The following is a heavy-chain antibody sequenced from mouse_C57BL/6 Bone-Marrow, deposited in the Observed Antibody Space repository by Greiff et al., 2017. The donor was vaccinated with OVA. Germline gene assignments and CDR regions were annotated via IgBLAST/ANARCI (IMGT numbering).Heavy chain of an antibody. J-gene: IGHJ3*01. V-gene: IGHV1-26*01. CDR2: INPNNGGT. Sequence: VHVKQSGPELVKPGASVKISCKASGYTFTDYYMNWVKQSHGKSLEWIGDINPNNGGTSYNQKFKGKATLTVDKSSSTAYMELRSLTSEDSAVYYCARGGAWFAYWGQGTLVTVSA. CDR1: GYTFTDYY. CDR3: ARGGAWFAY.